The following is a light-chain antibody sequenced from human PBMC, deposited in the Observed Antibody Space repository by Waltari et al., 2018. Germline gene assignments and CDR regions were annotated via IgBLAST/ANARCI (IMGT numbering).Light chain of an antibody. CDR3: QVWDDSSDDFV. CDR2: EAS. J-gene: IGLJ1*01. V-gene: IGLV2-14*02. CDR1: DSDVGTYHL. Sequence: QSALTQPASVSGSPGQSITISCTGSDSDVGTYHLVSWFQQHPGRAPKVIIYEASKRPSGISDRFSGSNSENTATLTITRVEAGDEADYYCQVWDDSSDDFVFGLGTKVTVL.